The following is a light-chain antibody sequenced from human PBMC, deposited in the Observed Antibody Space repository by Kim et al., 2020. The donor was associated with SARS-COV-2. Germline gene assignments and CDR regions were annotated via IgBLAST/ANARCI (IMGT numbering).Light chain of an antibody. CDR2: KAS. J-gene: IGKJ4*01. CDR1: QSISSR. Sequence: IQMTQSPSTLSASGGDRVTITCRASQSISSRLAWYQQKPGTAPKVLISKASSLESGVPSGFSGSGSGTEFTLTISSLQPDDFATYYCQQYHSYPLTFGGGTKVDIK. V-gene: IGKV1-5*03. CDR3: QQYHSYPLT.